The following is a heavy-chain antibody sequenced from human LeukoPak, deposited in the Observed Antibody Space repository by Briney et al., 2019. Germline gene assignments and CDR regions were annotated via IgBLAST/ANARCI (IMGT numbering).Heavy chain of an antibody. Sequence: PGGSLRLSCAASGFTFSSYAMSWVRQAPGKGLEWASAISGSGGSTYYADSVKGRFTISRDNSKNTLYLQMNSLRAEDTAVYYCAKSFLAMTTVTSLDYWGQGTLVTVSS. D-gene: IGHD4-17*01. CDR3: AKSFLAMTTVTSLDY. J-gene: IGHJ4*02. CDR1: GFTFSSYA. V-gene: IGHV3-23*01. CDR2: ISGSGGST.